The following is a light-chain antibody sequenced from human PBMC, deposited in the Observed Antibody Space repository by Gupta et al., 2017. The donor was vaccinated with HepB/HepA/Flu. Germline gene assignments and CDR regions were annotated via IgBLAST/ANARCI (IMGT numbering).Light chain of an antibody. CDR3: QQAISFPIT. CDR1: QNIFSW. J-gene: IGKJ4*01. CDR2: LAS. V-gene: IGKV1-12*01. Sequence: DIQMTQSPSSVSASVGDRLTITCRASQNIFSWLAWYQQKPGKAPKLLISLASSLQSGVPSRFSGSGSGTEFTLTITSLQPEDFGTYFCQQAISFPITFGGGTKVEIK.